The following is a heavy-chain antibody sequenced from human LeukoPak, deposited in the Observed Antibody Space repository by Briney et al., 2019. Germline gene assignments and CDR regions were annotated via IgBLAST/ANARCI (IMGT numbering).Heavy chain of an antibody. J-gene: IGHJ4*02. CDR3: ARRRSSTLIDY. V-gene: IGHV5-51*01. D-gene: IGHD3-10*01. Sequence: HGESLKISCKGSGXSFSSYWIAWVRQMPGKGLEWMGIIYPGDSDTTYSPSFQGQVTISADKSISTAYLRWSSLKASDTAMYFCARRRSSTLIDYWGQGTLVTVSS. CDR2: IYPGDSDT. CDR1: GXSFSSYW.